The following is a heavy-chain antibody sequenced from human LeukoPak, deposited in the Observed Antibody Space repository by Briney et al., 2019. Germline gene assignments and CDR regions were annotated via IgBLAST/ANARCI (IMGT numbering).Heavy chain of an antibody. CDR2: INGDGSGT. CDR3: ARGYCDSTTCSIDY. Sequence: GGSLRLSCAASGFTFSSYWMHWVRQAPGKGLVWVSRINGDGSGTTYADSVKGRFTISRDNAKNSLYLQMNSLRAEDMAVYYCARGYCDSTTCSIDYWGQGTLVSVSS. J-gene: IGHJ4*02. CDR1: GFTFSSYW. D-gene: IGHD2-2*01. V-gene: IGHV3-74*01.